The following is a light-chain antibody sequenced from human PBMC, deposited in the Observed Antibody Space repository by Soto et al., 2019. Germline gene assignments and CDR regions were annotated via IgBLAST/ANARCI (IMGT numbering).Light chain of an antibody. V-gene: IGKV3-20*01. CDR2: GAS. CDR3: QQYGGSRT. J-gene: IGKJ1*01. Sequence: EIVLTQSPCTLSLSPGERASLSCRASQAISGDYLAWYQHKPGQAPRLLMYGASSRATGVPDRFSGSGSGTDFTLTISRLEPEDFAVYYCQQYGGSRTFGQGTKVDI. CDR1: QAISGDY.